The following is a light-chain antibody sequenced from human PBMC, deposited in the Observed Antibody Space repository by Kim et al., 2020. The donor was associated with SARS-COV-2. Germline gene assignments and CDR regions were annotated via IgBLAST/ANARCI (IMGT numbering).Light chain of an antibody. CDR3: AAWDDSLNGRV. J-gene: IGLJ3*02. CDR1: SSNIGSNT. Sequence: ELTQPPSASGTPGQRDTISCSGSSSNIGSNTVNWYQQLPGAAPKLLIYSNNQRPSGVPARFSGSKSGTSASLAISGLQSEDEADYYCAAWDDSLNGRVFGGGTQL. CDR2: SNN. V-gene: IGLV1-44*01.